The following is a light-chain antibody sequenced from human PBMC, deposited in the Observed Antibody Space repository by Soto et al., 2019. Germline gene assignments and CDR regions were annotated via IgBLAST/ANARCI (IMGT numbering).Light chain of an antibody. J-gene: IGKJ4*01. CDR2: KAS. Sequence: DIQMTQSPSTLSASVGDRVTITCRASQSISTWLAWDQQKPGKAPKLLIYKASSLESGVPSRFSGSGSGTEFTLTISSLQPDDFATYYCQQYNNYPRTFGGGTKVEIK. CDR3: QQYNNYPRT. CDR1: QSISTW. V-gene: IGKV1-5*03.